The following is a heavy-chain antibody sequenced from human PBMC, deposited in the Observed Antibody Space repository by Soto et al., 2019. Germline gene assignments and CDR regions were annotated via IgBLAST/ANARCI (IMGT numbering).Heavy chain of an antibody. CDR1: GGSIRSYY. CDR2: IYYSGST. Sequence: QVQLQESGPGLVKPSETLSLTCTVSGGSIRSYYWSWIRQPPGKGLEWIGYIYYSGSTTYNPSLRSRVTISVDTSKNQCSLKLSSVTAADTAVYYCARRYVSFFDYWGQGNLVTVSS. D-gene: IGHD2-2*01. V-gene: IGHV4-59*08. CDR3: ARRYVSFFDY. J-gene: IGHJ4*02.